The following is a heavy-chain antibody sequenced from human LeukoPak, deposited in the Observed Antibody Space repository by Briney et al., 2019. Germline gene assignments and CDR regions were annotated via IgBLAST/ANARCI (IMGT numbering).Heavy chain of an antibody. D-gene: IGHD4-17*01. CDR3: ARKDYGDYTLDY. CDR1: GGSISSSSYY. CDR2: IYYSGST. J-gene: IGHJ4*02. V-gene: IGHV4-39*01. Sequence: SETLSLTCTVSGGSISSSSYYWGWIRQPPGKRLEWIGSIYYSGSTYYNPSLKSRVTISVDTSKNQFSLKLSSVTAADTAVYYCARKDYGDYTLDYWGQGTLVTVSS.